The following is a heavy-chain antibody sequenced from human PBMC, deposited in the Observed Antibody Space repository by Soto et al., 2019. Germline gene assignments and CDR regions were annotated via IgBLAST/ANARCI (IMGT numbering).Heavy chain of an antibody. V-gene: IGHV1-2*02. CDR3: ARGGGGVVTTIISFYYAMDV. CDR2: INPNSGDT. J-gene: IGHJ6*02. D-gene: IGHD2-21*02. Sequence: ASVKVSCKASGYTFTAYFLHWVRQAPGQGLEWMGWINPNSGDTESAQKFQGRVTMTRDTSISTAYMELSRLRSDDTAVYYCARGGGGVVTTIISFYYAMDVWGQGTTVTVSS. CDR1: GYTFTAYF.